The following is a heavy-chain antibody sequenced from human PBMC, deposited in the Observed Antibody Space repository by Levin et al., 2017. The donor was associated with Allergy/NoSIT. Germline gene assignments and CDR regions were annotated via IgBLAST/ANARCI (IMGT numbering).Heavy chain of an antibody. V-gene: IGHV3-23*01. CDR1: GFTFTTYA. CDR2: VRAGGEIT. J-gene: IGHJ6*02. CDR3: AKYHHSEDYGMDV. Sequence: GESLKISCAASGFTFTTYAMSWVRQASGKGLEWVSAVRAGGEITYHADTVKGRFTISRDNPKNTVYLQMNNLRVEDTARYYCAKYHHSEDYGMDVWGQGTMVTVSS. D-gene: IGHD1-14*01.